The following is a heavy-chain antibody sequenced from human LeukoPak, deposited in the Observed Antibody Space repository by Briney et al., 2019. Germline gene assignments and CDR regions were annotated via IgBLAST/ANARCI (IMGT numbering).Heavy chain of an antibody. CDR2: INPIFGRA. Sequence: ASVKVSCKASGGTFSSYAISWVRQPPAQGIEWMGRINPIFGRANYEQKFQGRVTITTDESTSTAYMELSSLRSEDTAVYYCATEGGQWLAPMISHAYFDYWGQGTLVTVSS. CDR1: GGTFSSYA. J-gene: IGHJ4*02. CDR3: ATEGGQWLAPMISHAYFDY. D-gene: IGHD6-19*01. V-gene: IGHV1-69*05.